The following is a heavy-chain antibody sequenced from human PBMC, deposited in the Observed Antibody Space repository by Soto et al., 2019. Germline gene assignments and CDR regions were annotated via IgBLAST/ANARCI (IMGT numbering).Heavy chain of an antibody. J-gene: IGHJ4*02. D-gene: IGHD2-15*01. CDR2: ISGSGGST. CDR1: GFTFSSYA. V-gene: IGHV3-23*01. Sequence: EVQLLESGGGLVQPGGSLRLSCAASGFTFSSYAMSWVRQAPGKGLEWVSAISGSGGSTYYADSVKGRFTITRDNSKNTLYQQMNSLRAEDTVVYYCAKGAVAATRGFVYYFDYWGQGTLVTVSS. CDR3: AKGAVAATRGFVYYFDY.